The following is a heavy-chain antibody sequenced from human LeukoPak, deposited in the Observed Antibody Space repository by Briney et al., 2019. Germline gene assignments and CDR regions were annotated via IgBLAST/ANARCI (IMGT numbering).Heavy chain of an antibody. J-gene: IGHJ4*02. CDR1: GFTFSNYA. D-gene: IGHD3-22*01. Sequence: GGSLRLSCAVSGFTFSNYAMHWVRQAPGKGLEWVAVISSDGSNKYYADSVKGRFTISRDNSKNTLYLQMNSLRAEDTAVYYCARDLNYYDSSFDYWGQGTLVTVSP. V-gene: IGHV3-30-3*01. CDR3: ARDLNYYDSSFDY. CDR2: ISSDGSNK.